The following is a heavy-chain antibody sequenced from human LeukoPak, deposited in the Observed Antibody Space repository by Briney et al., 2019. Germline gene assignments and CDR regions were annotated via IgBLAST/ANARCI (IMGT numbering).Heavy chain of an antibody. V-gene: IGHV3-48*04. Sequence: GGSLRLSCAVSGFTFSSYWMSWVRQAPGKGLEWVSYISSSGSTIYYADSVKGRFTISRDNAKNSLYLQMNSLRAEDTAVYYCARDGRYFDWLLPESFDYWGQGTLVTVSS. CDR1: GFTFSSYW. CDR3: ARDGRYFDWLLPESFDY. D-gene: IGHD3-9*01. J-gene: IGHJ4*02. CDR2: ISSSGSTI.